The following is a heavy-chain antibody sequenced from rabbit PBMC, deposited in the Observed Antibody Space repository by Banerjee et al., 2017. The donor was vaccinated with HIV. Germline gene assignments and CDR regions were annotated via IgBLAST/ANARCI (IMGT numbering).Heavy chain of an antibody. CDR1: GFDFSSNV. D-gene: IGHD8-1*01. CDR2: IDNGDGST. Sequence: QEQLVESGGGLVQPEGSLTLTCKASGFDFSSNVMCWVRQAPGKRPEWIACIDNGDGSTYYANWVNGRFTISRSTSLNTVTLQMTSLTAADTATYFCARDGGRSVYTQYYFNLWGPGTHVTVS. J-gene: IGHJ4*01. CDR3: ARDGGRSVYTQYYFNL. V-gene: IGHV1S47*01.